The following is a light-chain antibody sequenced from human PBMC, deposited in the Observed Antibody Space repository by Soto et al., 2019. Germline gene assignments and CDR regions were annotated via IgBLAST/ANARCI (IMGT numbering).Light chain of an antibody. Sequence: EIVVTQSPGILSVSPGDRATLSCRASQSVGRNLAWYQQKPGQAPTLLIYAASTRATGLPARFSGSRSGTDFTLTISSLQSEDFAVYYCQEYSKWPLFTFGPGTRVDIK. CDR2: AAS. V-gene: IGKV3-15*01. CDR3: QEYSKWPLFT. J-gene: IGKJ3*01. CDR1: QSVGRN.